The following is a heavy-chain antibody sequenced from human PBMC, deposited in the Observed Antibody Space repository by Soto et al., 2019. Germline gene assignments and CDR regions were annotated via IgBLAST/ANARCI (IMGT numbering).Heavy chain of an antibody. V-gene: IGHV3-74*01. Sequence: GGSLRLSCAASGFNFGPFWMHWVRRAPGKGLVWVSHINSDGSTIVYADSVKGRFTISRDNAKNTLYLQMNSLRVEDTAVYYCARDRGYPDSFDIWGQGTMVTVSS. CDR3: ARDRGYPDSFDI. J-gene: IGHJ3*02. CDR2: INSDGSTI. CDR1: GFNFGPFW. D-gene: IGHD3-10*01.